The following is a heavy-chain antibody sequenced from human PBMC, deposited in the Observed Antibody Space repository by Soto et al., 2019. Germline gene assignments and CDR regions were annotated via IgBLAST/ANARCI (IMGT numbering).Heavy chain of an antibody. CDR2: ISSSSSYI. D-gene: IGHD6-13*01. CDR1: GFTFSSYS. J-gene: IGHJ4*02. V-gene: IGHV3-21*01. Sequence: GGSLRLSCAASGFTFSSYSMNWVRQAPGKGLEWVSSISSSSSYIYYADSVKGRFTISRDNAKNSLYLQMNSLRAEDTAVYYCARDDSKLYSSSPIQFDYWGQGTLVTVSS. CDR3: ARDDSKLYSSSPIQFDY.